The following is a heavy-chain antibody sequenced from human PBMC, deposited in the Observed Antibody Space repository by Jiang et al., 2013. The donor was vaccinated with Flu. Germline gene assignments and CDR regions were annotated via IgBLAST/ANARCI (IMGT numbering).Heavy chain of an antibody. CDR2: IYYSGST. Sequence: LLKPSETLSLTCTVSGGSISSSSYYWGWIRQPPGKGLEWIGSIYYSGSTNYNPSLKSRVTISVDTSKNQFSLKLSSVTAADTAVYYCARGRSTTGYYFDYWGQGTLVTVSS. CDR1: GGSISSSSYY. V-gene: IGHV4-39*07. J-gene: IGHJ4*02. CDR3: ARGRSTTGYYFDY. D-gene: IGHD1-1*01.